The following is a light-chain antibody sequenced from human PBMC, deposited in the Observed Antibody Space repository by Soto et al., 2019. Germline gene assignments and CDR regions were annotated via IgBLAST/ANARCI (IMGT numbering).Light chain of an antibody. CDR3: QQSYSTQWT. J-gene: IGKJ1*01. CDR1: QSVLYSSNNKNY. V-gene: IGKV4-1*01. Sequence: DIVMTQSPDSLAVSLGERATINCKSSQSVLYSSNNKNYLAWYQQKPGQPPKLLIYWASTRESGVPERFSGSGSGTDFTLTISNLQAEDVAAYYCQQSYSTQWTFGRGTKVDIK. CDR2: WAS.